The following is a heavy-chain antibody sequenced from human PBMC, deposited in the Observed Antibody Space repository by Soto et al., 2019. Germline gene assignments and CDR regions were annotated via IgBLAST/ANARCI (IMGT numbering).Heavy chain of an antibody. CDR1: GGTFSSYD. CDR3: AKSLSGPRSYYYGMDV. J-gene: IGHJ6*02. Sequence: SVKVSCKASGGTFSSYDISWVRQAPGQGLEWMGGIIPIFGTANYAQKFQGRVTITADESTSTAYMELSSLRSEDTAVYYCAKSLSGPRSYYYGMDVWGQGTTVTVSS. CDR2: IIPIFGTA. V-gene: IGHV1-69*13.